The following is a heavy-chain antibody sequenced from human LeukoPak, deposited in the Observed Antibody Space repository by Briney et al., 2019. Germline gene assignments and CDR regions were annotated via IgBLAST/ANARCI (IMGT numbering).Heavy chain of an antibody. CDR1: GFTFSSYW. V-gene: IGHV3-23*01. D-gene: IGHD3-3*01. Sequence: PGGSLRLSCAASGFTFSSYWMSWVRQAPGKGQEWVSAISGSGGSTYYADSVKGRFTISRDNSKNTLYLQMNSLRAEDTAVYYCAKSRYAFGVVIIFDYWGQGTLVTVSS. J-gene: IGHJ4*02. CDR3: AKSRYAFGVVIIFDY. CDR2: ISGSGGST.